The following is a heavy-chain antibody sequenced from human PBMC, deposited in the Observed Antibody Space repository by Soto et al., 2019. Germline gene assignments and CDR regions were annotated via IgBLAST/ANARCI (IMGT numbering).Heavy chain of an antibody. Sequence: SETLSLTCTVSGGSVSSGSYYWSWIRQPPGKGLEWIGYIYYSGSTNYNPSLKSRVTISVDTSKNQFSLKLSSVTAADTAVYYCARGAVAGNGYWGQGTLVTVSS. D-gene: IGHD6-19*01. CDR2: IYYSGST. V-gene: IGHV4-61*01. CDR3: ARGAVAGNGY. CDR1: GGSVSSGSYY. J-gene: IGHJ4*02.